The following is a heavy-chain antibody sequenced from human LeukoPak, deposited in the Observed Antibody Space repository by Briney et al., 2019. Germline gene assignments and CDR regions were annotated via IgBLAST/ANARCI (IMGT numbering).Heavy chain of an antibody. Sequence: PSETLSLTCTVSGGSISSSSYYWGWIHQPPGKGLEWIGSIYYSGSAYYNPSLKSRVTISVDTSKNQFSLKLSSVTAADTAVYYCASVCSSTSCYLNWFDPWGQGTLVTVSS. CDR3: ASVCSSTSCYLNWFDP. V-gene: IGHV4-39*01. CDR2: IYYSGSA. J-gene: IGHJ5*02. D-gene: IGHD2-2*01. CDR1: GGSISSSSYY.